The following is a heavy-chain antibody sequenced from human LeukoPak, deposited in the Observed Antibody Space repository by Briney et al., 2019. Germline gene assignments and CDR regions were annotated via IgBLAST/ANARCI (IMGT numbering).Heavy chain of an antibody. CDR1: GLTFSRYA. D-gene: IGHD3-16*02. V-gene: IGHV3-23*01. J-gene: IGHJ4*02. CDR2: IIGSGGRT. CDR3: ASHGDVWGNYRYYFDY. Sequence: PGGSLRPSCAAAGLTFSRYAMSWVRKPPGKGLEWVSGIIGSGGRTYYADSVKGRFTISRDNSKNTLYLQMNSLRAEDTAVYNCASHGDVWGNYRYYFDYWGQGTLVTVSS.